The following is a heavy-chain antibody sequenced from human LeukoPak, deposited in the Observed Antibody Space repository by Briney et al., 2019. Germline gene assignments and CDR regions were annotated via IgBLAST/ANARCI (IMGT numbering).Heavy chain of an antibody. J-gene: IGHJ5*02. CDR3: ARGGCSSTSCQFDP. D-gene: IGHD2-2*01. CDR1: GGSISSGGYS. CDR2: VYHSGST. Sequence: SQTLSLTCAVSGGSISSGGYSWSWIRQPPGKGLEWIGYVYHSGSTYYNPSLKSRVTISVDRSKNQFSLKLSSVTAADTAVYYCARGGCSSTSCQFDPWGQGTLVTVSS. V-gene: IGHV4-30-2*01.